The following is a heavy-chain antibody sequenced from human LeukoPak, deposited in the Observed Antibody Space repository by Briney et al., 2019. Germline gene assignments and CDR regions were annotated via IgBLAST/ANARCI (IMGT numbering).Heavy chain of an antibody. CDR3: ARGREHCSSTSCYESWFDP. CDR2: INAGNGNT. J-gene: IGHJ5*02. CDR1: GYTFTSYA. Sequence: ASVKVSCKASGYTFTSYAMHWVRQAPGQGLEWMGWINAGNGNTKYSQKFQGRVTITRDTSASTAYMELSSLRSEDTAVYYCARGREHCSSTSCYESWFDPWGQGTLVTVSS. D-gene: IGHD2-2*01. V-gene: IGHV1-3*01.